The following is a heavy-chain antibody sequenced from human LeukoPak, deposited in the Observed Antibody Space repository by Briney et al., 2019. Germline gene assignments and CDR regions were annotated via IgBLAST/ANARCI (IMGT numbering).Heavy chain of an antibody. J-gene: IGHJ4*02. CDR2: IIPILGIA. V-gene: IGHV1-69*04. D-gene: IGHD6-19*01. CDR1: GGTFSSYA. Sequence: VASVKVSCKASGGTFSSYAISWVRQAPGQGLEWMGRIIPILGIANYAQKFQGRVTITADKSTSTAYMELSSLRSEDTAVYYCARCIAVAGYDYWGQGTLVTVSS. CDR3: ARCIAVAGYDY.